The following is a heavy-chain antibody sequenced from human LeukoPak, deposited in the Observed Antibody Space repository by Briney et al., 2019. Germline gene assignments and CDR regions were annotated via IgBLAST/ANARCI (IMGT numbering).Heavy chain of an antibody. J-gene: IGHJ5*02. CDR2: IYYSGST. V-gene: IGHV4-59*01. CDR1: GGSISSYY. CDR3: ARDFYDFWSGYYYNWFDP. Sequence: SETLSLTCTEPGGSISSYYRSWIRQPPGKGREWVGYIYYSGSTNYTPSLKSRVTISVDTSKHQFSLKLSSVTAADTAVYYCARDFYDFWSGYYYNWFDPWGQGTLVTVSS. D-gene: IGHD3-3*01.